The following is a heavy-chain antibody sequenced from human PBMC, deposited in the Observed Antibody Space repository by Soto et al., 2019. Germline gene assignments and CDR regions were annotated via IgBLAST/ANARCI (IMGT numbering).Heavy chain of an antibody. CDR2: IYYSGST. D-gene: IGHD3-22*01. V-gene: IGHV4-59*01. CDR3: AIAVLYYDGSGYFTRDAFDI. CDR1: GDYISSYY. J-gene: IGHJ3*02. Sequence: PSETLSLTCTVSGDYISSYYWSWIRQPPGKGLEWIGYIYYSGSTNYNPSLKSRVTISVDTSKNQFSLQLSSVTAADTAVYYCAIAVLYYDGSGYFTRDAFDIWGQGTMVNVSS.